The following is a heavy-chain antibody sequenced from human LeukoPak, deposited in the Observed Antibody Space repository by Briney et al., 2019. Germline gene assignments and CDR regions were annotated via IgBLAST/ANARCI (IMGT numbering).Heavy chain of an antibody. CDR3: ARGCCSSTSCYAPRYNWFDP. D-gene: IGHD2-2*01. Sequence: ASVKVSCKASGYTFTSYYMHWVRQAPGQGLEWMGIINPSGGSTSYAQKFQGRVTMTRDTSTSTVYMELSSLRSEDTAVYYCARGCCSSTSCYAPRYNWFDPWGQGTLVTVSS. J-gene: IGHJ5*02. CDR2: INPSGGST. V-gene: IGHV1-46*01. CDR1: GYTFTSYY.